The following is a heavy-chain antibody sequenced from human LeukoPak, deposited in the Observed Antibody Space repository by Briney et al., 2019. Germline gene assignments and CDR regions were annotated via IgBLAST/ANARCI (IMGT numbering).Heavy chain of an antibody. Sequence: GASVKVSCKISGYTLTDGSMHWGRQAPGKGLEWMGGFDPEGGETVYAQKCQGRGTMTEDPSAATAYMELRSLSSEAPAVYYCGIGRKFDWLSSHHWGQGTLVTVSS. CDR3: GIGRKFDWLSSHH. V-gene: IGHV1-24*01. D-gene: IGHD3-9*01. CDR2: FDPEGGET. CDR1: GYTLTDGS. J-gene: IGHJ5*02.